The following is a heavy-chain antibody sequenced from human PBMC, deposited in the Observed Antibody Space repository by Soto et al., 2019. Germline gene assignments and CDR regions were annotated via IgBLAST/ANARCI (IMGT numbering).Heavy chain of an antibody. V-gene: IGHV1-69*01. D-gene: IGHD6-13*01. CDR3: ARGTASSPVNYFDY. CDR2: IIPIFGTA. Sequence: QVQLVQSGAEVKKPGSSVKVSCKASGGTFSSYAISWVRQAPGQGLEWMGGIIPIFGTANYAQKFQGRVTITADESTSTAYMERSSLRSEDTAVYYCARGTASSPVNYFDYWGQGTLVTVSS. J-gene: IGHJ4*02. CDR1: GGTFSSYA.